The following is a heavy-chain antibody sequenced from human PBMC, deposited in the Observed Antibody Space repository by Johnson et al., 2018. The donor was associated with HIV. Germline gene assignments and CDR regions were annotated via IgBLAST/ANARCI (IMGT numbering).Heavy chain of an antibody. D-gene: IGHD6-19*01. CDR1: GFTFSSYV. V-gene: IGHV3-30*14. J-gene: IGHJ3*02. CDR2: ISYDGSNK. CDR3: ASTRTGWGAFDI. Sequence: QVQLVESGGGVVQPGRSLRLSCAASGFTFSSYVMHWVRQAPGKGLEWVAVISYDGSNKYYADSVKGRFTISRDNSKNTLYLQMNSLKAEDTAVYYCASTRTGWGAFDIWGQGTMVTVSS.